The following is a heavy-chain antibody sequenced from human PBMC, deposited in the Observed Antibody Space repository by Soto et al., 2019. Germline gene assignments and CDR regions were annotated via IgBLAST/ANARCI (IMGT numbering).Heavy chain of an antibody. CDR1: GGTFSSSA. CDR3: ARDSVLEKKKEDMDV. CDR2: IIPIFGTA. V-gene: IGHV1-69*13. D-gene: IGHD1-1*01. Sequence: SVKVSCKASGGTFSSSAISWVRQAPGQGLEWMGGIIPIFGTANYAQKFQGRVTITADESTSTAYMELSSLRSEDTAVYYCARDSVLEKKKEDMDVWGQGTTVTVSS. J-gene: IGHJ6*02.